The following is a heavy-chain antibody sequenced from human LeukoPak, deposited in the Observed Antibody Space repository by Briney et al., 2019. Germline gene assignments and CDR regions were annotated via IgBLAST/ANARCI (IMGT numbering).Heavy chain of an antibody. D-gene: IGHD2-2*01. Sequence: SETLSLTCTVSGGSISSSSYYWGWIRQPPGKGLEWIGSIYYSGSTYYNPSLKSRVTISVDTSKNQFSLKLSSVTAADTAVYYCARDGYCSSTSCYASYDYWGQGTMVTVSS. V-gene: IGHV4-39*07. CDR2: IYYSGST. CDR1: GGSISSSSYY. CDR3: ARDGYCSSTSCYASYDY. J-gene: IGHJ3*01.